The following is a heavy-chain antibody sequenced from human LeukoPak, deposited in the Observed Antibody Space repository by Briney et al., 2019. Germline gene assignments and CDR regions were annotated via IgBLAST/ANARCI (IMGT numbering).Heavy chain of an antibody. CDR1: GFIFSNYA. Sequence: PGGSLRLSCAASGFIFSNYAMTWVRQAPGKGLEWVSTISGSDGSTYYADSVKGRFTIFRDDSKNTLYLQMNSLRADDTAVYYCARMGTMTTQSTHLDYWGQGTLVTVSS. CDR3: ARMGTMTTQSTHLDY. D-gene: IGHD4-17*01. V-gene: IGHV3-23*01. CDR2: ISGSDGST. J-gene: IGHJ4*02.